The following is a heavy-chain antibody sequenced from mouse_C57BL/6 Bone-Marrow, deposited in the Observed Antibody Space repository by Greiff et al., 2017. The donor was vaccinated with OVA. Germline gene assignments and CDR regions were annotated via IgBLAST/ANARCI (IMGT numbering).Heavy chain of an antibody. CDR2: IDPSDSYT. CDR1: GYTFTSYW. Sequence: QVQLQQPGAELVRPGTSVKLSCKASGYTFTSYWMHWVKQRPGQGLEWIGVIDPSDSYTNYNQKFKGKATLTVDTYSSTAYMQLSSLTSEDSAVYYCARGRWLLPYYFDYWGQGTTLTVSS. D-gene: IGHD2-3*01. V-gene: IGHV1-59*01. CDR3: ARGRWLLPYYFDY. J-gene: IGHJ2*01.